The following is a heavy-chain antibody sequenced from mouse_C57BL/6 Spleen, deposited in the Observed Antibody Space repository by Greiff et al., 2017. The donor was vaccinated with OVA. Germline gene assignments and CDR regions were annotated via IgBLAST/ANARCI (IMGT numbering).Heavy chain of an antibody. V-gene: IGHV1-26*01. CDR3: ARKDYGSSYVEVFDY. CDR1: GYTFTDYY. CDR2: INPNNGGT. J-gene: IGHJ2*01. D-gene: IGHD1-1*01. Sequence: QLQQSGPELVKPGASVKISCKASGYTFTDYYMNWVKQSHGKSLEWIGDINPNNGGTSYNQKFKGKATLTVDKSSSTAYMELRSLTSEDSAVYYCARKDYGSSYVEVFDYWGQGTTLTVSS.